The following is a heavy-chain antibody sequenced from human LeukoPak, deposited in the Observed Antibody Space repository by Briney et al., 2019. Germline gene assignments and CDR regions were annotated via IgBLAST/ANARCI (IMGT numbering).Heavy chain of an antibody. J-gene: IGHJ4*02. D-gene: IGHD4-17*01. CDR1: GGSISSSSYY. CDR2: IFYSGST. Sequence: PSETLSLTCTVSGGSISSSSYYWGWIRQPPGKGLEWIGSIFYSGSTYYNPSLTSRVTISVDTSKNQFSLKLSSVTAADTAVYYCARRATVTSHYFDYWGQGTLVTVSS. V-gene: IGHV4-39*01. CDR3: ARRATVTSHYFDY.